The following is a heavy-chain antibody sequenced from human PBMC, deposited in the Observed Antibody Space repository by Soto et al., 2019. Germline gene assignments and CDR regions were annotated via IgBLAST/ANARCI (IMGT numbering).Heavy chain of an antibody. V-gene: IGHV3-30*18. CDR2: IPYDESNK. CDR3: AKDRRYFGSGSYYNGFDP. Sequence: ESVGGVVQPGGSLRLSCAASGFTFSRYFMHWVRQAPGKGLEWVAVIPYDESNKYYADSVKGRFTISRDNSKNTLYLEMSSLRPDDTAVYYCAKDRRYFGSGSYYNGFDPWGQGTLVTVSS. D-gene: IGHD3-10*01. CDR1: GFTFSRYF. J-gene: IGHJ5*02.